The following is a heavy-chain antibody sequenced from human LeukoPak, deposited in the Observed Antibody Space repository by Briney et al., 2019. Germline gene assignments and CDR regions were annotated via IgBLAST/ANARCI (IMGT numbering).Heavy chain of an antibody. J-gene: IGHJ4*02. D-gene: IGHD2-2*01. CDR1: GFTFSDYY. CDR3: ARWDIVVVPAAFDY. V-gene: IGHV3-11*04. Sequence: GGSLRLSCAASGFTFSDYYMSWIRQAPGKGLEWVSYISSSGSTIYYADPVKGRFTISRDNAKNSLYLQMNSLRAEDTAVYYCARWDIVVVPAAFDYWGQGALVTVPS. CDR2: ISSSGSTI.